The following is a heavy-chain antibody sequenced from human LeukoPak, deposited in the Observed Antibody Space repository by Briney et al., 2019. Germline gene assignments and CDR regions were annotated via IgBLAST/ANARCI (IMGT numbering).Heavy chain of an antibody. D-gene: IGHD1-26*01. CDR1: GGSISSSGYY. J-gene: IGHJ5*02. CDR3: ARHEYSGSYYGLSWFDP. V-gene: IGHV4-39*01. Sequence: SETLSLTGTVSGGSISSSGYYWGWIRQPPGKGLEWIASIYYSGSTYYNPSLKSRVTISVDTSKNQLSLKLSSLTSADTAVYYCARHEYSGSYYGLSWFDPWGQGTLVTVSS. CDR2: IYYSGST.